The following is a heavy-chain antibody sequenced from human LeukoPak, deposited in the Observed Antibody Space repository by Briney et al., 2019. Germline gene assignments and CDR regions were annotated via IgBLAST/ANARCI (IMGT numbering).Heavy chain of an antibody. CDR3: ARDVYCSGGSCYSGGIYYGMDV. CDR2: ITSSGSTI. CDR1: GFTFSAYE. D-gene: IGHD2-15*01. Sequence: GGSLRLSCAASGFTFSAYEMNWVRQAPGKGLEWISYITSSGSTIYYADSVKGRFTISRDNAENSLFLQMNSLRAEDTAEYYCARDVYCSGGSCYSGGIYYGMDVWGQGTTVTVSS. V-gene: IGHV3-48*03. J-gene: IGHJ6*02.